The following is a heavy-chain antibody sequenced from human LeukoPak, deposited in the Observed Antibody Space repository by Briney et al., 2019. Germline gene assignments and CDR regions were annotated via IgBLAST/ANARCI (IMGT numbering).Heavy chain of an antibody. CDR2: ISTSGSYT. CDR3: ARDLEDYNSGGYYLGY. D-gene: IGHD3-22*01. Sequence: GGSLRLSCVGYGLGLRNYWMTWVRQAPGKGLEWVSFISTSGSYTFYADSVKGRFTFSRDNAENSLNLQMNSLRAEDTAVYYCARDLEDYNSGGYYLGYWGQGTLVTVSS. CDR1: GLGLRNYW. V-gene: IGHV3-21*01. J-gene: IGHJ4*02.